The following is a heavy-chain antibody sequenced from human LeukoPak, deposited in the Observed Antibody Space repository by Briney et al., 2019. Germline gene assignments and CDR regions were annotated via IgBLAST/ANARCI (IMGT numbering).Heavy chain of an antibody. CDR1: GFSFSDYW. Sequence: GGSLRLSCAASGFSFSDYWMHWVRQAPGKGLVWVSRINSDGSSTSYADSVKGRFTISRDNAKNTLYLQMNSLRAGDTAVYYCAREAGYDAFDIWGQGTMVTVSS. D-gene: IGHD5-12*01. V-gene: IGHV3-74*01. J-gene: IGHJ3*02. CDR2: INSDGSST. CDR3: AREAGYDAFDI.